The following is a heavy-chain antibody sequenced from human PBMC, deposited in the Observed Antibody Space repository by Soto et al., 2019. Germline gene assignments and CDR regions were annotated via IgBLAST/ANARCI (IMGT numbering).Heavy chain of an antibody. CDR2: INAHSGGT. CDR3: AKDLTRQIDYWLAP. CDR1: GVSFTGYY. D-gene: IGHD3-22*01. J-gene: IGHJ5*02. V-gene: IGHV1-2*02. Sequence: ASVKVSCKASGVSFTGYYIHWLRQAPGQGLEWMGWINAHSGGTEYAQKFQGRVTLTRDTSIATEYLTLTSLTSDDTALYYCAKDLTRQIDYWLAPWGPGHQVIVYS.